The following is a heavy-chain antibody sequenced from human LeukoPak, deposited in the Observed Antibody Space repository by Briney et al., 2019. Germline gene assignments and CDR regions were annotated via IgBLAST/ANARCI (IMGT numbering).Heavy chain of an antibody. V-gene: IGHV3-66*01. CDR3: ARGSYSSSWYRYYYYYMDV. CDR2: IYSGGST. Sequence: GGSLRLSCAASGFTVSSNYMSWVRQAPGKALEWVSVIYSGGSTYYADSVKGRFTISRDNSKNTLYLQMNSLRAEDTAVYYCARGSYSSSWYRYYYYYMDVWGKGTTVTISS. D-gene: IGHD6-13*01. CDR1: GFTVSSNY. J-gene: IGHJ6*03.